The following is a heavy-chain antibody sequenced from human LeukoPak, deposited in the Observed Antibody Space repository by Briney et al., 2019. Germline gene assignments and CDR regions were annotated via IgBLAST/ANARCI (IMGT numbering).Heavy chain of an antibody. J-gene: IGHJ4*02. V-gene: IGHV4-59*08. CDR3: ARSDGYSYGYYFDY. D-gene: IGHD5-18*01. CDR2: IYYSGST. CDR1: GGSISSYY. Sequence: SETLSLTCTVSGGSISSYYWSWIRQPPGKGLEWIGYIYYSGSTNYNPSLKSRVTISVDTSKNQFTLKLSSVTAADTAVYYCARSDGYSYGYYFDYWGQGTLVTVSS.